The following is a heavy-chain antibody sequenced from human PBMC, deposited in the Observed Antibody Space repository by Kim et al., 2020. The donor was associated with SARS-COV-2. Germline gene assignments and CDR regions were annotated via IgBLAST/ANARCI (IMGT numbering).Heavy chain of an antibody. D-gene: IGHD3-16*01. CDR3: ARFPYGYVDY. CDR2: INHSGST. CDR1: GGSFSGYY. J-gene: IGHJ4*02. V-gene: IGHV4-34*01. Sequence: SETPSLTCAVYGGSFSGYYWSWIRQPPGKGLEWIGEINHSGSTNYNPSLKSRVTISVDTSKNQFSLKLSSVTAADTAVYYCARFPYGYVDYWGQGTLVTV.